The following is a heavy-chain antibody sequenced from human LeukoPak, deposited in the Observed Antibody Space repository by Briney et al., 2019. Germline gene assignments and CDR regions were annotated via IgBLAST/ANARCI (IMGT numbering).Heavy chain of an antibody. J-gene: IGHJ1*01. V-gene: IGHV4-38-2*01. CDR3: ARRSGSYRAGAEYFQH. D-gene: IGHD1-26*01. Sequence: SETLSLTCAVSGYSISSGYYWGWIRQSPGKGLDWIGSIYHSGSTYYNPSLKSRVTISVDTSKNHFSLRLSSVTAADTAVYYCARRSGSYRAGAEYFQHWGRGTLVTVSS. CDR1: GYSISSGYY. CDR2: IYHSGST.